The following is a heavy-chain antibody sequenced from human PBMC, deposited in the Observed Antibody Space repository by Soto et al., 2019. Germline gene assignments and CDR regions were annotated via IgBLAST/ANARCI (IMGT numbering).Heavy chain of an antibody. D-gene: IGHD2-21*02. Sequence: GGSLRLSCAASGFTFSSYAMSWVRQAPGKGLEWVSAISAGAVATNYADSVKGRFTISRDNAKNILCLQMNSLRAEDTAVYYCAKARTSETAYDVFAFWGQGTVVTVSS. CDR2: ISAGAVAT. V-gene: IGHV3-23*01. J-gene: IGHJ3*01. CDR3: AKARTSETAYDVFAF. CDR1: GFTFSSYA.